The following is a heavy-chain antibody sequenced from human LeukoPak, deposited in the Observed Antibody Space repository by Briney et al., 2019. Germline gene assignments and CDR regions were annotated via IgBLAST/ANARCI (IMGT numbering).Heavy chain of an antibody. CDR2: IKKDGSDK. D-gene: IGHD1-26*01. CDR3: GQGDPMGSK. J-gene: IGHJ4*02. Sequence: AGTLCLSCAASGFTFSSYCRDWLRQAAGKGLEWVAAIKKDGSDKKYVDPVKGRIIISRDNDRNSLYLEMNSLRVEDTAVYYCGQGDPMGSKGGQGTLV. CDR1: GFTFSSYC. V-gene: IGHV3-7*01.